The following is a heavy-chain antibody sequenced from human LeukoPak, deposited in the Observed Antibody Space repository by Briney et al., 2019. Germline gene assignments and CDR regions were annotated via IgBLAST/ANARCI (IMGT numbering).Heavy chain of an antibody. J-gene: IGHJ6*02. CDR1: GYTFTGYY. V-gene: IGHV1-2*02. D-gene: IGHD3-22*01. Sequence: ASVKVSCKASGYTFTGYYMHWVRQAPGQGLEWMGWINPNSGGTNYAQEFQGRVTMTRDTSISTAYMELSRLRSDDTAVYHCARVNDSSGYTYFYYYGMDVWGQGTTVTVSS. CDR3: ARVNDSSGYTYFYYYGMDV. CDR2: INPNSGGT.